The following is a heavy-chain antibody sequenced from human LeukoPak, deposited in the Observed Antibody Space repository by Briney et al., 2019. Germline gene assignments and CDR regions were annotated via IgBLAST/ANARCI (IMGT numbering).Heavy chain of an antibody. CDR2: ISSSGTI. V-gene: IGHV3-48*02. D-gene: IGHD1-26*01. CDR3: ARSGLVGATTGYFDY. Sequence: PGGSLRLSCAASGFTFSSYNMNWDRQAPGKGLEWVSYISSSGTIYYADSVKGRFTISRDNAKNSLYLQMKSLRDEDTAVYYCARSGLVGATTGYFDYWGQGTLVTVSS. J-gene: IGHJ4*02. CDR1: GFTFSSYN.